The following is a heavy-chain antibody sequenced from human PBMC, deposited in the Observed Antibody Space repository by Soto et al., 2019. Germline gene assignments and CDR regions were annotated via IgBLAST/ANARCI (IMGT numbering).Heavy chain of an antibody. CDR3: ARIHFVVVTASSYWYFDL. CDR1: GGSISSYY. CDR2: IAYSGSI. J-gene: IGHJ2*01. V-gene: IGHV4-59*01. Sequence: QVQLQESGPGLVKPSETLSLTCTVSGGSISSYYWSWIRQPPGKGLEWIGDIAYSGSINYNPSLKSRVTMSVDTSKNQFALKLRSVTTADTAVYYCARIHFVVVTASSYWYFDLWGRGTLVTVSS. D-gene: IGHD2-21*02.